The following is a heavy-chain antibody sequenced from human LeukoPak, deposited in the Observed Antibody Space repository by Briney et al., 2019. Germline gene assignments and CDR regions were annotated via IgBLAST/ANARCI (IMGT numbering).Heavy chain of an antibody. CDR3: ARDGGYCSSTSCDRGDAFDI. J-gene: IGHJ3*02. CDR2: IYYSGST. D-gene: IGHD2-2*01. V-gene: IGHV4-39*07. Sequence: SETLSLTCTVSGGSISSSSYYWGWIRQPPGKGLEWIGSIYYSGSTYYNPSLKSRVTISVDTSKNQFSLKLSSVTAADTAVYYCARDGGYCSSTSCDRGDAFDIWGQGTMVTVSS. CDR1: GGSISSSSYY.